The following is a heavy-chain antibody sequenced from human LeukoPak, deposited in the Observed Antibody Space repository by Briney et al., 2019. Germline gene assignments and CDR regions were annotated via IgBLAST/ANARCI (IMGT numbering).Heavy chain of an antibody. CDR2: ISSSGSTI. CDR3: ARGRGYSGHIPQYFDY. D-gene: IGHD5-12*01. V-gene: IGHV3-48*03. Sequence: TGGSLRLSCAASGFTLSSYEMNWVRQAPGKGLEWVSYISSSGSTICYADSVKGRFTISRDNAKNSLYLQMNSLRAEDTAVYYCARGRGYSGHIPQYFDYWGQGTLVTVSS. J-gene: IGHJ4*02. CDR1: GFTLSSYE.